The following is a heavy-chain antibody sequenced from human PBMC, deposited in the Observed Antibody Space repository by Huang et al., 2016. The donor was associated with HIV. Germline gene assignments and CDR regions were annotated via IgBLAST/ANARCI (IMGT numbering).Heavy chain of an antibody. V-gene: IGHV5-51*01. Sequence: EVQLVQSGAVVKKPGESLKISCKGSGYTFNGYWIGWVRQMPGKGLAWMGIIYPCDSDTTYSPAFQGQVTISADKSISTAYLQWSGLKASDTAMYYCARQGVGDFVVEPTGLGAFDIWGQGTMVTVSS. CDR3: ARQGVGDFVVEPTGLGAFDI. J-gene: IGHJ3*02. CDR1: GYTFNGYW. D-gene: IGHD2-2*01. CDR2: IYPCDSDT.